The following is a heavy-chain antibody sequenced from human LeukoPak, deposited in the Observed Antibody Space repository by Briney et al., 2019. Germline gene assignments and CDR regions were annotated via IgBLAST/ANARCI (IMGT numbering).Heavy chain of an antibody. V-gene: IGHV1-8*01. J-gene: IGHJ4*02. D-gene: IGHD3-10*01. CDR3: ARRIRGAPTDY. CDR1: GYTFTTYD. Sequence: ASVKVSYKASGYTFTTYDLNWVRQATGQGFEWMGWMNPNSCNAGYAQKFQGRVTMTRNTSISTACMELSNLTSEDTAVYYCARRIRGAPTDYWGQGTLVTVSS. CDR2: MNPNSCNA.